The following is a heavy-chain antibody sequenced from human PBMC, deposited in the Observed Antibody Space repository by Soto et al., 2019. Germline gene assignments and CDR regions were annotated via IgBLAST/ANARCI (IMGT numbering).Heavy chain of an antibody. CDR1: GGSFSGYY. J-gene: IGHJ3*02. Sequence: SETLSLTCAVYGGSFSGYYCSWIRQPPGKGLEWIGEVNPTGSTKYNPSLKSRVTISVDTSKNQFSLNLNSVTAADTALYYCARGREQWLVDAFDIWGQGTMVTVSS. V-gene: IGHV4-34*01. CDR3: ARGREQWLVDAFDI. CDR2: VNPTGST. D-gene: IGHD6-19*01.